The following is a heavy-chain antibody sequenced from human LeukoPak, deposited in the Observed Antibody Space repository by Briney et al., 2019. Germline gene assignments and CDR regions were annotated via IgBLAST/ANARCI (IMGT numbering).Heavy chain of an antibody. Sequence: GGSLRLSCAASGFTFSSYGMHWVRQAPGKGLEWVAVIWYDGSKKYYAASVKGRFTISRDNSKNTLNLQMNSLRAEDTAVYYCADYGGNSGFDYWGQGTLVTVSS. CDR1: GFTFSSYG. CDR3: ADYGGNSGFDY. CDR2: IWYDGSKK. D-gene: IGHD2-21*02. V-gene: IGHV3-33*01. J-gene: IGHJ4*02.